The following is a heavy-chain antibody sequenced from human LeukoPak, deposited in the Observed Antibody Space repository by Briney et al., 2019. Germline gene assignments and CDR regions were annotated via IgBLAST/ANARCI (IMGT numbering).Heavy chain of an antibody. D-gene: IGHD4-23*01. CDR1: GFTFRSHW. Sequence: GGSLRLSCAASGFTFRSHWMHWVRQAPGKGRVWVARINGDATSIRYADSVEGRFTISRDNARNTVYLQMNRLRAEDTAVYDCARDENKDYGGNSGPDYWGKGTLVT. J-gene: IGHJ4*02. CDR2: INGDATSI. CDR3: ARDENKDYGGNSGPDY. V-gene: IGHV3-74*01.